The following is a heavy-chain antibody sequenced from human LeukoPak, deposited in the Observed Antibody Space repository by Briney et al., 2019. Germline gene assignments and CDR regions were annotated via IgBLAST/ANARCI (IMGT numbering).Heavy chain of an antibody. D-gene: IGHD2/OR15-2a*01. J-gene: IGHJ3*02. CDR3: AKETSIVIEDIEGGGCDI. CDR2: INVASGDT. CDR1: RSSFSGYY. Sequence: GASVKVSCMASRSSFSGYYLHWVRQAPGQGLEWLGSINVASGDTNYKKTFQGRVTVTRDTSVNTVYMEMNNLTVDDTALYFCAKETSIVIEDIEGGGCDIWGQGTMVTV. V-gene: IGHV1-2*02.